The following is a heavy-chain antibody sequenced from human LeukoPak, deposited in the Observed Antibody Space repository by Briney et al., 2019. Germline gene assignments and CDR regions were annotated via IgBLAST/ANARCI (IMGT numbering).Heavy chain of an antibody. J-gene: IGHJ4*02. CDR2: SSGYSGNT. Sequence: ASVKVSCKTSGYTFTSHDISWVRQAPGQGLEWLGWSSGYSGNTNHAQKFQGRVTMTTDTSTSTAYMELRSLRPDDTAVYYCARGDSYCSSTSCYYYFDYWGQGTLVTVSS. CDR1: GYTFTSHD. D-gene: IGHD2-2*01. CDR3: ARGDSYCSSTSCYYYFDY. V-gene: IGHV1-18*01.